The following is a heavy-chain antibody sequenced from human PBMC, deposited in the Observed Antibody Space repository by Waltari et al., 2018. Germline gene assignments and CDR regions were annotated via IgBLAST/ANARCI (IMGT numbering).Heavy chain of an antibody. J-gene: IGHJ6*02. CDR1: GFRFSNYW. CDR3: VRLAQRTYRSPVPGRHYYYGMDV. Sequence: EEQLLESGVGLVQPGDSLRLSCAASGFRFSNYWMNWVRQAPGKGLVWVGRISNDDSSLTYSDSEKGRFTIIRDNAKNTLYQQRKRLRAEDTAVYYCVRLAQRTYRSPVPGRHYYYGMDVWGQGTTVTVSS. V-gene: IGHV3-74*03. CDR2: ISNDDSSL. D-gene: IGHD3-10*01.